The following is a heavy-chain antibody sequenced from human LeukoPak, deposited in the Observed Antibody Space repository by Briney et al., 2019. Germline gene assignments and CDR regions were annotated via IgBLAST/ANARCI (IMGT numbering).Heavy chain of an antibody. J-gene: IGHJ5*02. V-gene: IGHV3-48*03. D-gene: IGHD6-13*01. CDR2: ISSTGRTI. CDR1: GFIFSNHE. Sequence: GGSLRLSCAAFGFIFSNHEMNWVRQAPGKGLEWVSYISSTGRTIYYADSVKGRFTISRDNAKNSLYLQMNSLRAEDTALYYCARTLTAAVGASKNWLDPWGQGTLVTVSS. CDR3: ARTLTAAVGASKNWLDP.